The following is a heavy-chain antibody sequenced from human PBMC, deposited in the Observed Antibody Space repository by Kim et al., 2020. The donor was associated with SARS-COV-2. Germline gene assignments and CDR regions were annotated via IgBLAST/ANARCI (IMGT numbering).Heavy chain of an antibody. CDR1: GGSFSGYY. V-gene: IGHV4-34*01. CDR2: INHSGST. D-gene: IGHD6-13*01. CDR3: ASSRGLRRQFDY. Sequence: SETLSLTCAVYGGSFSGYYWSWIRQPPGKGLEWIGEINHSGSTNYNPSLKSRVTISVDTSKNQFSLKLSSVTAADTAVYYCASSRGLRRQFDYWGQGTLVTVSS. J-gene: IGHJ4*02.